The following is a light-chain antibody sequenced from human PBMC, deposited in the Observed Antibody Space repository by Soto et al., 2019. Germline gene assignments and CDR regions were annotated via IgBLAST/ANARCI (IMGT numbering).Light chain of an antibody. V-gene: IGLV3-21*04. CDR3: QVWDSSSDPVV. CDR1: NIGSKS. Sequence: ELTQPPSVSVAPGKTARITCGGNNIGSKSVHWYQQKPGQAPVLVIYYDSDRPSGIPERFSGSNSGNTATLTISRVEAGDEADYYCQVWDSSSDPVVFGGGTKVTVL. CDR2: YDS. J-gene: IGLJ2*01.